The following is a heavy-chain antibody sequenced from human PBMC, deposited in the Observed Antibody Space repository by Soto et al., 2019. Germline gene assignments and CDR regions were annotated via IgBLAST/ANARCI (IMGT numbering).Heavy chain of an antibody. J-gene: IGHJ6*02. Sequence: GGSLRLSCAASGFTFRSYSMNWVRQAPGKGLEWVSSISSSSSYIYYADSVKGRFTISRDNAKNSLYLQMNSLRAEDTAVYYCARGRYCSSTSCFTGDYYYYYYGMDVWGQGTKVTVYS. D-gene: IGHD2-2*01. CDR1: GFTFRSYS. CDR3: ARGRYCSSTSCFTGDYYYYYYGMDV. V-gene: IGHV3-21*01. CDR2: ISSSSSYI.